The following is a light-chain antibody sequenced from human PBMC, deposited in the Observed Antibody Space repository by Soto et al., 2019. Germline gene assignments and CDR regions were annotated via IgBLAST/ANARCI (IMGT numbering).Light chain of an antibody. CDR1: QSISVY. J-gene: IGKJ5*01. V-gene: IGKV1-39*01. Sequence: DIQMTQSPSSLSASVGDRVTITCRASQSISVYVNWYQQKPGKSPNLLIYAASGLQSGVPSRFSGRGSETDFNFTINSMQTEDFATYYCQQSYSIPITFGQGTRLEI. CDR2: AAS. CDR3: QQSYSIPIT.